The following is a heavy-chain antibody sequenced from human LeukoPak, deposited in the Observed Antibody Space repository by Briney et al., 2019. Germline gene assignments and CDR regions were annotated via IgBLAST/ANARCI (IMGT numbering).Heavy chain of an antibody. Sequence: SETLSLTCSVSGDSISYFYWSWIRQAAGKGLEWIGRTSSSGNTDYNASLKSRVTMSVDTSKNQLSLKVISVTAADTAMYYCARVTDVCNPDFDYWGQGTLVTVSS. CDR1: GDSISYFY. CDR3: ARVTDVCNPDFDY. D-gene: IGHD5/OR15-5a*01. CDR2: TSSSGNT. V-gene: IGHV4-4*07. J-gene: IGHJ4*02.